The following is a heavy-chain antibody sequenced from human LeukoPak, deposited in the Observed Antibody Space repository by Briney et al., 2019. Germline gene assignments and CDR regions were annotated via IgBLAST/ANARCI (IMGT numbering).Heavy chain of an antibody. Sequence: GGSLRLSCAASGFTFSSYAMSWVRQAPGKGLEWVSVISGSGGTTYYADSVKGRFTISRDNSKNTLYLQMNSLRAEDTAVYYCAKERAVFSWESPLEVWGEGPGDYFDYWGQGTLVTVSS. CDR2: ISGSGGTT. J-gene: IGHJ4*02. CDR1: GFTFSSYA. D-gene: IGHD3-10*01. V-gene: IGHV3-23*01. CDR3: AKERAVFSWESPLEVWGEGPGDYFDY.